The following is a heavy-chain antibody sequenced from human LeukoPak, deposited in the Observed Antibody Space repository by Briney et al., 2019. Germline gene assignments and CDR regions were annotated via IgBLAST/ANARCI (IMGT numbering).Heavy chain of an antibody. J-gene: IGHJ4*02. CDR1: GFTFSFYG. D-gene: IGHD3-3*01. CDR2: IKQDRSEK. V-gene: IGHV3-7*01. CDR3: ARLREIPVFGVVTKSTSYFDY. Sequence: GGSLRLSCAASGFTFSFYGMNWVRQAPGKGLELVANIKQDRSEKYYVDSVKGRFTISRDNAKNSLYLQMNSLRAEDTAVYYCARLREIPVFGVVTKSTSYFDYWGQGTLVTVSS.